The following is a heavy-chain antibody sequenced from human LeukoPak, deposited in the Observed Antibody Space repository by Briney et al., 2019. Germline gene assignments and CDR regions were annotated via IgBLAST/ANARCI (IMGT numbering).Heavy chain of an antibody. CDR3: ARADIVVVVAPNWFDS. J-gene: IGHJ5*01. V-gene: IGHV1-18*01. D-gene: IGHD2-15*01. Sequence: ASVKVSCKASGYTFTSYGISWVRQAPGQGLEWMGWISAYNGNTNYAQKLQGRVTMTTDTSTSTAYMELRSLRSDDTAVYYCARADIVVVVAPNWFDSWGQGTLVTVSS. CDR1: GYTFTSYG. CDR2: ISAYNGNT.